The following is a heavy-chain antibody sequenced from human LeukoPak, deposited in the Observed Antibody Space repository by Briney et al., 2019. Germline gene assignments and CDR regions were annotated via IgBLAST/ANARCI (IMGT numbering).Heavy chain of an antibody. D-gene: IGHD3-3*02. CDR3: ASQKGSGPIFGLPL. CDR1: GGTFSSYA. V-gene: IGHV1-69*05. Sequence: GASAKVSCKASGGTFSSYAISWVRQAPGQGLEWMGGIIPIFGTANYAQKFQGRVTITTDESTSTAYMELSSLRSEDTAVYYRASQKGSGPIFGLPLWGQGTLVTVSS. CDR2: IIPIFGTA. J-gene: IGHJ4*02.